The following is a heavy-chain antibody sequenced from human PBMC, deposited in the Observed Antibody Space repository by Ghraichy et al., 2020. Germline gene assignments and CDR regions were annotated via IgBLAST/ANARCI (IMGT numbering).Heavy chain of an antibody. CDR3: ARDTYRSGWCFDD. V-gene: IGHV4-61*01. CDR1: GGSVSSGSYH. Sequence: SETLSLTCTVSGGSVSSGSYHWSWMRQPPGKGLEWIGYIYYSGSTNYNPSLKSRVTISVDTSKHQFSLKLSSVTAADTAVYYCARDTYRSGWCFDDWGQGTPVTVSS. CDR2: IYYSGST. D-gene: IGHD6-19*01. J-gene: IGHJ4*02.